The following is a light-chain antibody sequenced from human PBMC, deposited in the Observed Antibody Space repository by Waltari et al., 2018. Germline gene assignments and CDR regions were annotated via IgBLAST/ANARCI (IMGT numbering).Light chain of an antibody. V-gene: IGKV4-1*01. J-gene: IGKJ1*01. Sequence: DIVMTQSPDSLAVSLGERATINCKSSQSVLYSSNNKNYLAWYQQKPGQPPKRLIYWASTRESGAPDRFSGSGSGTDFTLTISSLQAEDVAVYYCQQYYSTPWTFGQGTKVEIK. CDR2: WAS. CDR1: QSVLYSSNNKNY. CDR3: QQYYSTPWT.